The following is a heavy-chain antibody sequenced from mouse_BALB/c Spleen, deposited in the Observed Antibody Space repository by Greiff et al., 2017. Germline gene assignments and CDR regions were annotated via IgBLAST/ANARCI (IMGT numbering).Heavy chain of an antibody. CDR3: ARDYGSPMDY. Sequence: EVKLMESGGGLVKPGGSLKLSCAASGFAFSSYDMSWVRQTPEKRLEWVAYISSGGGSTYYPDTVKGRFTISRDNAKNTLYLQMSSLKSEDTAMYYCARDYGSPMDYWGQGTSVTVSS. CDR1: GFAFSSYD. V-gene: IGHV5-12-1*01. J-gene: IGHJ4*01. D-gene: IGHD1-1*01. CDR2: ISSGGGST.